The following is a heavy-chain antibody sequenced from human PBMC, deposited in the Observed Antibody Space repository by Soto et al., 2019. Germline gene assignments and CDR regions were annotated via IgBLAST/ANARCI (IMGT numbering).Heavy chain of an antibody. CDR2: ISWNSGHI. CDR1: GFTFGDYA. V-gene: IGHV3-9*01. CDR3: AKRLALFRNPFDS. D-gene: IGHD3-3*01. Sequence: SLRLSCAASGFTFGDYAMHWVRQVPGKGLEWVSTISWNSGHIAYADSVKGRFTISRDNAKNSLYLLMYTLRLEDTALYYCAKRLALFRNPFDSWGQGTQVTVSS. J-gene: IGHJ4*02.